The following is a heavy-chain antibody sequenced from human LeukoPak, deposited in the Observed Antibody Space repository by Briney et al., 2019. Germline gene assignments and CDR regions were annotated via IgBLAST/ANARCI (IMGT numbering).Heavy chain of an antibody. CDR1: GGSISSYY. V-gene: IGHV4-59*08. D-gene: IGHD3-22*01. J-gene: IGHJ3*02. CDR3: ARSNYYDTSGWAFDI. Sequence: PSETLSLTCTVSGGSISSYYWSWIRQPPGKGLEWIGYIYYSGSTNYNPSLKSRATISVDTSKNQFSLKLSSVTAADTAVYYCARSNYYDTSGWAFDIWGQGTMVTVSS. CDR2: IYYSGST.